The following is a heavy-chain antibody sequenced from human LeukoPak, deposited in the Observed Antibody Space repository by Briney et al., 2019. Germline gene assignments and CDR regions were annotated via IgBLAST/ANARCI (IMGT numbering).Heavy chain of an antibody. D-gene: IGHD6-13*01. Sequence: SETLSLTCTVSGGSISSYYWSWIRQPPGKGLEWIGFIYYSGSTNYNPSLKSRVTITVDTSKNQFSLKLSSVTAADTAVYYCARAYSSSWSTTFDYWGQGTLVTVSS. J-gene: IGHJ4*02. V-gene: IGHV4-59*01. CDR2: IYYSGST. CDR3: ARAYSSSWSTTFDY. CDR1: GGSISSYY.